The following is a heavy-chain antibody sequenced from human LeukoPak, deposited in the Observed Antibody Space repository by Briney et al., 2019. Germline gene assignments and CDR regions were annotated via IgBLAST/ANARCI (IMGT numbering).Heavy chain of an antibody. CDR2: IYWDDDK. D-gene: IGHD1-1*01. V-gene: IGHV2-5*02. J-gene: IGHJ4*02. CDR1: GFSLSTSGVG. CDR3: ARRNQLGRFYYFDY. Sequence: SGPTLVKPTQTLTLTCTFSGFSLSTSGVGVGWIRQPPGKALEWLALIYWDDDKRYSPSLKNRLTITKDTSKTQVVLTMTNMDPVDTATYYCARRNQLGRFYYFDYWGQGTLVTVSS.